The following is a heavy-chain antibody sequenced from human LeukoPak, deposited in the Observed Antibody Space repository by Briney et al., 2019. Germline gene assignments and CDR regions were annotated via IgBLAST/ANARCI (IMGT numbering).Heavy chain of an antibody. CDR3: AKDSYYYGSGSPYFDY. CDR1: RFTFSSYS. J-gene: IGHJ4*02. D-gene: IGHD3-10*01. V-gene: IGHV3-20*04. CDR2: INWNGGST. Sequence: GGSLRLSCAASRFTFSSYSMNWVRQAPGMGLEWVSGINWNGGSTGYADSVKGRFTISRDNAKNSLYLQMNSLRAEDTAVYYCAKDSYYYGSGSPYFDYWGQGTLVTVSS.